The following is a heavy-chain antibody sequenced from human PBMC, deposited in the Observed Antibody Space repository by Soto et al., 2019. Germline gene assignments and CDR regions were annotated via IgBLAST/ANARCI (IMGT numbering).Heavy chain of an antibody. J-gene: IGHJ6*03. CDR3: AKDDIDVVVAATKRYYYYMDV. CDR1: GFTFCSYG. Sequence: GGSLRLSCAASGFTFCSYGMHWVRQAPGKGLEWVAVISYDGSNKYYADSVKGRFTISRDNSKNTLYLQMNSLRAEDTAVYYCAKDDIDVVVAATKRYYYYMDVWGKGTTVTVSS. CDR2: ISYDGSNK. V-gene: IGHV3-30*18. D-gene: IGHD2-15*01.